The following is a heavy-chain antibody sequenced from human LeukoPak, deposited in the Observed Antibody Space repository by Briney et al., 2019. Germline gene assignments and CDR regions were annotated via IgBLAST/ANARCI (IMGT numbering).Heavy chain of an antibody. D-gene: IGHD4-17*01. V-gene: IGHV3-9*01. CDR2: ISWNSGSI. Sequence: GRSLRLSCAASGFTFDDYAMHWVRQAPGKGLEWVSGISWNSGSIGYADSVKGRFTISRDNAKNSLYLQMNSLRAEDTALYYCAKDTDYGEDEGYFDYWSQGTLVTVSS. J-gene: IGHJ4*02. CDR3: AKDTDYGEDEGYFDY. CDR1: GFTFDDYA.